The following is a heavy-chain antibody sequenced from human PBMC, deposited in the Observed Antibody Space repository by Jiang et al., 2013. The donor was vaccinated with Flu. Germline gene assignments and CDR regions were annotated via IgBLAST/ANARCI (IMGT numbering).Heavy chain of an antibody. Sequence: GAEVKKPGESLKISCKTSGYSFTSYWIGWVRQMPGKGLEWMGIIYPGDSDTRYSPSFQGQVTISADKSISTAYLRWDSLKASDTAMYYCARGEGYCSSTSCYKTPHPSFDYWGQGTLVTVSS. CDR2: IYPGDSDT. CDR3: ARGEGYCSSTSCYKTPHPSFDY. V-gene: IGHV5-51*01. CDR1: GYSFTSYW. D-gene: IGHD2-2*02. J-gene: IGHJ4*02.